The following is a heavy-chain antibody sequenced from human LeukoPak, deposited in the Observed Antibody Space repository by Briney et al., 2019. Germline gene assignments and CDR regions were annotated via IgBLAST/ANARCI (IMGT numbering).Heavy chain of an antibody. CDR3: ARTDTHLDY. J-gene: IGHJ4*02. D-gene: IGHD5-18*01. CDR1: GGSISSYY. CDR2: IYYSGST. Sequence: SETLSLTCTVSGGSISSYYWSWIRQPPGKGLEWIGYIYYSGSTNYNPSLKSRVTISVDMSKNQFSLKLNSVTAADTAVYYCARTDTHLDYWGQGTLVTVSS. V-gene: IGHV4-59*01.